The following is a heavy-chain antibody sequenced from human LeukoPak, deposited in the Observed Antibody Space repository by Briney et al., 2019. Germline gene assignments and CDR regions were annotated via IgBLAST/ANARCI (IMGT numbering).Heavy chain of an antibody. J-gene: IGHJ5*02. CDR1: GGSISIGSYY. CDR3: GGLGVWFGELFPYNWFDP. CDR2: IYTSGST. D-gene: IGHD3-10*01. Sequence: PSQTLSLTCTVSGGSISIGSYYWSSIRQPAGKGLEWIGRIYTSGSTNYNPSLKSRVTISVNTSKNHLSLKLSSFTPANTPVYYCGGLGVWFGELFPYNWFDPWGQGTLVTVSS. V-gene: IGHV4-61*02.